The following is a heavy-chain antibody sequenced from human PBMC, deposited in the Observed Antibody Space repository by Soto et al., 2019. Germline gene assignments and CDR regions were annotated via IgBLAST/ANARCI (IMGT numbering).Heavy chain of an antibody. CDR1: GGSISTSSYY. Sequence: QLQLQESGPGLVKPSETLSLTCTVSGGSISTSSYYWGWIRQPPGKGLEWIGSIYYSGSTYYNPSLKSRVTISVDTSKNQFSLKLSSVSAADTAVYYCARDYDSSGDYWGQGTLVTVSS. CDR3: ARDYDSSGDY. D-gene: IGHD3-22*01. V-gene: IGHV4-39*01. CDR2: IYYSGST. J-gene: IGHJ4*02.